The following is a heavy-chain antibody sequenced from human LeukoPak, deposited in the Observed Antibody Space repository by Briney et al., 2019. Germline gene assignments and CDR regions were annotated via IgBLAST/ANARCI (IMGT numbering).Heavy chain of an antibody. D-gene: IGHD6-19*01. CDR2: IESDGSST. Sequence: PGGSLRLSCAASGFTFSLYWMHWVRQVPGKGLVWVSRIESDGSSTSYADSAKGRFTISRDNAKNTLYLQMNSLRAEDTAVYYCARDPSAVAGFFDYWGQGTLVTVSS. J-gene: IGHJ4*02. CDR1: GFTFSLYW. CDR3: ARDPSAVAGFFDY. V-gene: IGHV3-74*01.